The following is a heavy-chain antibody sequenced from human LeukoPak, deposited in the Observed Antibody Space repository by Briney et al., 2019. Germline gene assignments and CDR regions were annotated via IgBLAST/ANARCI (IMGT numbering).Heavy chain of an antibody. J-gene: IGHJ4*02. D-gene: IGHD2-15*01. CDR3: AREVVVPTNFDFDY. CDR1: GFTFSSYA. V-gene: IGHV3-30-3*01. Sequence: GRSLRLSCAASGFTFSSYAMHWVRQAPGKGLEWVAVISYDGSNKYYADSVKGRFTISRDNSKNTLYLQMNSLRAEDTAVYYCAREVVVPTNFDFDYWGQGTLVTVSS. CDR2: ISYDGSNK.